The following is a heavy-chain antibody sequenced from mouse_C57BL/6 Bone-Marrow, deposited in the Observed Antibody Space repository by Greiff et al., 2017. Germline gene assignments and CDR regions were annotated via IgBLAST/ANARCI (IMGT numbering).Heavy chain of an antibody. Sequence: EVQLQQSGPELVKPGASVKLSCKASGYSFTDYNMKWVKQSNGKSLEWIGVINPNYGTTSYNQKFKGKATLTVDQSSSKAYMQHNGLTSEDSAVYYCARGYGYEYAMDYWGQGTSVTVSS. J-gene: IGHJ4*01. CDR3: ARGYGYEYAMDY. D-gene: IGHD2-2*01. CDR2: INPNYGTT. CDR1: GYSFTDYN. V-gene: IGHV1-39*01.